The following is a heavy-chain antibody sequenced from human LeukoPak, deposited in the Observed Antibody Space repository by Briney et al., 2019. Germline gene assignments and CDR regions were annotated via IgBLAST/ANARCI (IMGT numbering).Heavy chain of an antibody. J-gene: IGHJ4*02. Sequence: PGGSLRLSCAASGFTFGSYWMSWVRQAPGKGLEWVANIKQDESEKYYVDSVKGRFSISRDNARNSLYLQINSLRAEDTAVYHCARGNDYGDHVGIYFDSWGQGTLVIVSS. CDR3: ARGNDYGDHVGIYFDS. V-gene: IGHV3-7*03. CDR2: IKQDESEK. CDR1: GFTFGSYW. D-gene: IGHD4-17*01.